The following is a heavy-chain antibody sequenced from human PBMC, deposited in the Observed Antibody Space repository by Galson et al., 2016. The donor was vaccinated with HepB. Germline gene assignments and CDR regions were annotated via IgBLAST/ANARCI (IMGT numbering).Heavy chain of an antibody. CDR2: IKQDGREI. J-gene: IGHJ6*02. CDR1: GSTFSHYW. D-gene: IGHD3-22*01. CDR3: ARERGYYDNSGNYYHGMDV. V-gene: IGHV3-7*01. Sequence: SLRLSCAASGSTFSHYWMSWVRHAPGKGLEWVANIKQDGREIYYGASVKGRVTISRGNAKNSLYLLMNSLRAEDTAVYYCARERGYYDNSGNYYHGMDVWGHGTTVTVSS.